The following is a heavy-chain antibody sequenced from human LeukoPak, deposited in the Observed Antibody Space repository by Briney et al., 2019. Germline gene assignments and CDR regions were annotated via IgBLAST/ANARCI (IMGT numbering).Heavy chain of an antibody. Sequence: GGSLRLSCVASGFTATNNYMSWVRQAPREGLEWVSVTYSGGSTHYADSVKGRFTISRDNSKDTLYLQMNSLRAEDTAVYYCARDRGAAAGDWGQGTLVTVSS. J-gene: IGHJ4*02. CDR2: TYSGGST. V-gene: IGHV3-53*01. CDR3: ARDRGAAAGD. CDR1: GFTATNNY. D-gene: IGHD6-13*01.